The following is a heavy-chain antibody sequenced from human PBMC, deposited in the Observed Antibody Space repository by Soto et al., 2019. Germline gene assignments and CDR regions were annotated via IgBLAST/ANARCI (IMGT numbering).Heavy chain of an antibody. CDR3: ATGRISRGLDV. CDR1: GGTISSYY. CDR2: IYSRGTT. J-gene: IGHJ6*02. V-gene: IGHV4-59*12. Sequence: SETLSLTCSVSGGTISSYYWSWIRQPPGKGLEWIGYIYSRGTTSYNPSLKSRATILVDTSKNQFSLRLTSVTATDTAVYHCATGRISRGLDVWGQGTTVTVSS.